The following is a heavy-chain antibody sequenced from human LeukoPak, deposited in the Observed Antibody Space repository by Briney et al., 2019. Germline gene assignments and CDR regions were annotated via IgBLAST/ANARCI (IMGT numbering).Heavy chain of an antibody. CDR2: INHSGST. J-gene: IGHJ6*03. CDR3: ASRPGSYIMGYYYYYMDV. V-gene: IGHV4-34*01. D-gene: IGHD1-26*01. CDR1: GGSFSGYY. Sequence: SETLSLTCAVYGGSFSGYYWSWIRQPPGKGLEWIGEINHSGSTIYNPSLKSRVTISVDTSKNQFSLKLSSVTAADTAVYYCASRPGSYIMGYYYYYMDVWGKGTTVTVSS.